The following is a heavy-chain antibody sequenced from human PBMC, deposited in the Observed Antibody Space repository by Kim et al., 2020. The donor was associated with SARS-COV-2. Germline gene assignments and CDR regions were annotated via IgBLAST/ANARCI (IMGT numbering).Heavy chain of an antibody. D-gene: IGHD6-6*01. CDR2: ISYDGSNK. J-gene: IGHJ6*02. CDR3: ARSIAGSYYYGMDV. CDR1: GFTFSSCA. Sequence: GGSLRLSCAASGFTFSSCAMHWVRQAPGKGLEWVAVISYDGSNKYYADSVKGRFTISRDNSKNTLYLQMNSLRAEDTAVYYCARSIAGSYYYGMDVWGQG. V-gene: IGHV3-30-3*01.